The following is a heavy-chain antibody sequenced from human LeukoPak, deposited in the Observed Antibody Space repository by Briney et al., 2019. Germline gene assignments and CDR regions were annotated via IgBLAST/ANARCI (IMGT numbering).Heavy chain of an antibody. CDR1: GGSISSSTYY. D-gene: IGHD1/OR15-1a*01. Sequence: PSETLSLTCIVSGGSISSSTYYWGWIRQPPGKGLEWLGSIYFSGSTYYNPSLKSRVTISMATSKNQFSLKVTSITAAGTAVYYCAREGDLDQDSLASDVWGQGTMVTVSS. CDR2: IYFSGST. J-gene: IGHJ3*01. CDR3: AREGDLDQDSLASDV. V-gene: IGHV4-39*07.